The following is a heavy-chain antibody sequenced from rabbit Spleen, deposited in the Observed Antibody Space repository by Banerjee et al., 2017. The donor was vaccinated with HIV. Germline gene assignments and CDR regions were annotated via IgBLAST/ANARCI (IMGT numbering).Heavy chain of an antibody. D-gene: IGHD2-1*01. CDR3: ARDPYSYDDYGDYPFNL. Sequence: QLKESGGGLVQPGGSLKLSCKASGFDFSGYYMNWVRQAPGKGLEWIGYIDPIFGTTHYASWVNGRFTISSHNAQNTLYLQLNSLTAADTATYFCARDPYSYDDYGDYPFNLWGPGTLVTVS. CDR2: IDPIFGTT. CDR1: GFDFSGYY. J-gene: IGHJ4*01. V-gene: IGHV1S7*01.